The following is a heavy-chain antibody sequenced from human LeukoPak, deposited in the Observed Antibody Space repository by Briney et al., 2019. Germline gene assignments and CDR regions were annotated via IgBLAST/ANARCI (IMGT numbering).Heavy chain of an antibody. CDR2: ISAYNGNT. CDR1: GYTFTSYG. CDR3: ASTVSAAGIISLDY. D-gene: IGHD6-13*01. J-gene: IGHJ4*02. V-gene: IGHV1-18*01. Sequence: GESLKISCKGSGYTFTSYGISWMRQAPGEGLEWMGWISAYNGNTNYAQKLQGRVTMTTDTSTSTAYMELRSLRSDDAAVYYCASTVSAAGIISLDYWGQGTLVTVSS.